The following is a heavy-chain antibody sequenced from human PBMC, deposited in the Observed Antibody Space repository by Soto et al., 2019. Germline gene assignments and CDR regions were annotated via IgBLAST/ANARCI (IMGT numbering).Heavy chain of an antibody. J-gene: IGHJ4*02. CDR2: INPDTGTT. CDR1: GYTFTHYY. Sequence: QVQLVQSGAEVRKPGASVKLSCQASGYTFTHYYIHWVRQAPGQGLEWLGIINPDTGTTSYAQTFQGRVTLTTDTSARTVYLELSGLAAEDTAVYYCASCPIYGGDSYFAYWGQGPLVTVSS. V-gene: IGHV1-46*01. D-gene: IGHD2-21*01. CDR3: ASCPIYGGDSYFAY.